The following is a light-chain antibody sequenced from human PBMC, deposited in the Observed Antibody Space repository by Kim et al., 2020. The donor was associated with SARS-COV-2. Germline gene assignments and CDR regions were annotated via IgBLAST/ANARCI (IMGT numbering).Light chain of an antibody. CDR3: QAWDSSTVV. J-gene: IGLJ2*01. CDR2: QDS. CDR1: KLGDKY. V-gene: IGLV3-1*01. Sequence: VSPGQTASITCSGDKLGDKYACWYQQKPGQSPVLVIYQDSKWPSGIPERFSGSNSGNTATLTISGTQAMDEADYYCQAWDSSTVVFGGGTQPTVL.